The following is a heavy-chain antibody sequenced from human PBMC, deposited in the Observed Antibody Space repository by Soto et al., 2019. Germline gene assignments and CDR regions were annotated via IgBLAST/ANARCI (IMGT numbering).Heavy chain of an antibody. CDR1: GFTFSSYA. D-gene: IGHD3-22*01. J-gene: IGHJ4*02. CDR2: ITGGGGST. Sequence: EVQLLESGGGLVQPGGSLRLSCAASGFTFSSYAMNWVRQAPGKGLEWVSSITGGGGSTYYADSVKGRFTISRDNSKNTLYLQMNSLRAEDTALYYCAKVLGLDSSAFDYWCQGPLVTVSS. V-gene: IGHV3-23*01. CDR3: AKVLGLDSSAFDY.